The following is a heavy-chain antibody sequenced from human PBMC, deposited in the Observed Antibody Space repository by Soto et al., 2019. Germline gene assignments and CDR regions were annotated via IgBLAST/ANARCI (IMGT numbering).Heavy chain of an antibody. CDR3: ARDLAAGMIDY. Sequence: ASANVSCKASGYTFTSYGISWVRQAPGQGLEWMGWISAYNGNTKYVQKLQGRVTMTTDTSTSTAYMELRSLRSDDTAVYCCARDLAAGMIDYWGQGTLVTVSS. J-gene: IGHJ4*02. V-gene: IGHV1-18*01. CDR2: ISAYNGNT. CDR1: GYTFTSYG. D-gene: IGHD6-13*01.